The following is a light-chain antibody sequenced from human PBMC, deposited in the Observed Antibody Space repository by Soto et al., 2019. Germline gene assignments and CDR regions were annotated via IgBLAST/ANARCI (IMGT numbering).Light chain of an antibody. CDR2: GAS. CDR3: QQYGSSPPWT. J-gene: IGKJ1*01. V-gene: IGKV3-20*01. CDR1: QSVSHNY. Sequence: EIVLQQSPGTLSLSPGARATLSGRARQSVSHNYLAWYQQKPGQAPRLLIYGASSRATGIPDRFSGSGSGTDFTLATSRLEPADVAVYYCQQYGSSPPWTVGQGTKVDIK.